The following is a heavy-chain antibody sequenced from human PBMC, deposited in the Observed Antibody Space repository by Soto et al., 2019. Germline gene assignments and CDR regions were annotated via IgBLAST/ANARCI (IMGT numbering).Heavy chain of an antibody. V-gene: IGHV3-53*04. D-gene: IGHD3-3*01. Sequence: GGSLRLSCAASGFTVSSNYMSWVRQAPGKGLEWVSVIYSGGSTYYADSVKGRFTISRHNSKNTLYLQMNSLRAEDTAVYYCARGLYDFWSGHDRGGYMDVWGKGTTVTVSS. CDR2: IYSGGST. J-gene: IGHJ6*03. CDR3: ARGLYDFWSGHDRGGYMDV. CDR1: GFTVSSNY.